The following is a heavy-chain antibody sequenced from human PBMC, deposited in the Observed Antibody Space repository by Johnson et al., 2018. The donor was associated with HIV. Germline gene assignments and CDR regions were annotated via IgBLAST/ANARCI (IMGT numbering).Heavy chain of an antibody. CDR2: IKQDGSEK. CDR3: AKASDAFDI. Sequence: VQLVESGGGLVKPGGSLRLSCAASGFTFSDYAVHWVRQAPGKGLEWVANIKQDGSEKYYVDSVKGRFTISRDSSKNTLFLQMNSLRADNTAVYYCAKASDAFDIWGQGTMVTVSS. CDR1: GFTFSDYA. J-gene: IGHJ3*02. V-gene: IGHV3-7*03.